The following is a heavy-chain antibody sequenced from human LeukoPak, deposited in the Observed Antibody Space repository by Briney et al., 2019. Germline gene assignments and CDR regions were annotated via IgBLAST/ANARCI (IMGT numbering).Heavy chain of an antibody. D-gene: IGHD2-15*01. V-gene: IGHV3-7*01. CDR3: ERDGGLNMNFDY. CDR1: GFTFRNYW. J-gene: IGHJ4*02. Sequence: GGSLRLSCAASGFTFRNYWMGWVRQAPGKGLEWVANTKPDGSAEYYADSVRGRFTTSRDNANNLLYLQMNRLRAEDAAVYYCERDGGLNMNFDYWGQGTLVTVSS. CDR2: TKPDGSAE.